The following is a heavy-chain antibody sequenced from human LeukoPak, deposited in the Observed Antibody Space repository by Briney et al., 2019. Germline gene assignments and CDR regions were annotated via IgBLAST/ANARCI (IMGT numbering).Heavy chain of an antibody. Sequence: ASVKVSCKASGYTFTGYYMHWVRQAPGQGLEWMGWINPNSGGTNYAQKFQCRVTMTRDTSISIAYMELSRLRPDDTAVYYCARAGVYANGDIGYWGQGTLVTVSS. CDR3: ARAGVYANGDIGY. CDR2: INPNSGGT. CDR1: GYTFTGYY. D-gene: IGHD2-8*01. J-gene: IGHJ4*02. V-gene: IGHV1-2*02.